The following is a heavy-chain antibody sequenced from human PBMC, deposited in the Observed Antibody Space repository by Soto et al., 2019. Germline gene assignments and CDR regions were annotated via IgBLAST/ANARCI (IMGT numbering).Heavy chain of an antibody. D-gene: IGHD5-12*01. Sequence: GESLKISCRGSGYYSSSYWIAWVRQMSGKGLERLGSVYVSDSETKYSPSFQGQVTISADKYTNTAYLYWRSLKASDTAMYYCARRGTLSGRDAFDVWGEGTMVTVSS. CDR3: ARRGTLSGRDAFDV. V-gene: IGHV5-51*01. CDR1: GYYSSSYW. J-gene: IGHJ3*01. CDR2: VYVSDSET.